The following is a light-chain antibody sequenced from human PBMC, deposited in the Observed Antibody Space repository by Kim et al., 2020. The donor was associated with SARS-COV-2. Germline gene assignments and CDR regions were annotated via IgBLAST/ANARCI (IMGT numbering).Light chain of an antibody. CDR2: YDG. V-gene: IGLV3-21*04. J-gene: IGLJ2*01. Sequence: ARGEPASMTGGGHNSGSKSVRWYQQKRGLAPVLVIQYDGARPAGSPERFSGSDSGNTGTLVISRVEGGDEADYYCQVGDNASDHPSFGGGTQRTVL. CDR3: QVGDNASDHPS. CDR1: NSGSKS.